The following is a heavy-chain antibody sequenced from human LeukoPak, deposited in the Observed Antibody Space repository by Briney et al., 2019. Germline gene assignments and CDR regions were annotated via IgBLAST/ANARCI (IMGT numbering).Heavy chain of an antibody. CDR1: GFTCNDFE. J-gene: IGHJ4*02. CDR2: INTGETSI. CDR3: ANSWELLSGYYFDY. D-gene: IGHD1-26*01. Sequence: GGSLRLSCAVSGFTCNDFEMNWVRQAPGKGLEWISYINTGETSILYADSVKGRFTISRDVAKNSLYLQMNSLRAEDTAVYYCANSWELLSGYYFDYWGQGTLVTVSS. V-gene: IGHV3-48*03.